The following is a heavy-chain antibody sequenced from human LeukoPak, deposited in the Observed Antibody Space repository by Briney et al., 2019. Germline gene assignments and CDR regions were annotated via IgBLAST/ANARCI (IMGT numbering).Heavy chain of an antibody. CDR3: ASHGSSGHDALT. V-gene: IGHV4-59*08. Sequence: SETLSLTCSVSGGSISGHYWNWIRRPPGKGLEWIGYVYYTGTTSYNPSLKSRLSISVDTSKSQFFLKLSSVTAADTPVYYCASHGSSGHDALTWGQGTLVTVSS. J-gene: IGHJ4*02. D-gene: IGHD5-12*01. CDR2: VYYTGTT. CDR1: GGSISGHY.